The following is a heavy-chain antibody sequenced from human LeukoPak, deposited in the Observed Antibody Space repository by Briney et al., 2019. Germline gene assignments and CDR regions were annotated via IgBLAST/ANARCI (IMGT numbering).Heavy chain of an antibody. Sequence: GGSLRLSCVASGFTFSSRDWMTWVRQAPGKGLEWVANIKQDGSEKNYVDSVKGRFTISRDNAKNSVDLQMNSLRAEDTALYYCAKDIGPRYCSGGSCYWDNDAFDIWGQGTMVTVSS. V-gene: IGHV3-7*03. D-gene: IGHD2-15*01. J-gene: IGHJ3*02. CDR1: GFTFSSRDW. CDR2: IKQDGSEK. CDR3: AKDIGPRYCSGGSCYWDNDAFDI.